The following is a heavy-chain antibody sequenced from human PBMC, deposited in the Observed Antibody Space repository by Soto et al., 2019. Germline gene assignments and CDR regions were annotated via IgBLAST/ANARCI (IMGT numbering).Heavy chain of an antibody. V-gene: IGHV1-69*13. CDR1: GGTFSSYA. CDR2: IIPIFGTA. D-gene: IGHD6-13*01. J-gene: IGHJ6*02. Sequence: GASVKVSCKASGGTFSSYAISWVRQAPGQGLEWMGGIIPIFGTANYAQKFQGRVTITADESTSTAYMELSSLRSEDMAVYYCARVSSSSWYSVEYYYYYGMDVWGQGTTVTVSS. CDR3: ARVSSSSWYSVEYYYYYGMDV.